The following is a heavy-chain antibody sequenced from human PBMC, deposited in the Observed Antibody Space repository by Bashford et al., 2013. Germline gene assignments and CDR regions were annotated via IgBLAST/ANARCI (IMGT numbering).Heavy chain of an antibody. Sequence: LSLTSXCLWLLHQQWLLLGLDPAAPRKGLEWIGSIYYSGSTYYNPSLKSRVTISVDTSKNQFSLKLSSVTAADTAVYYCARLGTATVTPVKGIVEPYYYYGMDVWGQGTTVTVSS. CDR3: ARLGTATVTPVKGIVEPYYYYGMDV. D-gene: IGHD4-11*01. CDR1: LLHQQWLL. CDR2: IYYSGST. V-gene: IGHV4-38-2*01. J-gene: IGHJ6*02.